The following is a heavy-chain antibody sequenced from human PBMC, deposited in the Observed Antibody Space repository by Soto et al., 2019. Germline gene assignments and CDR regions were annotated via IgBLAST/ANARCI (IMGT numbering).Heavy chain of an antibody. CDR2: IRSSSTYI. V-gene: IGHV3-21*01. CDR1: GFTFSDYS. D-gene: IGHD6-6*01. J-gene: IGHJ6*02. CDR3: ARMSILGRRDYHYGLDV. Sequence: GGSLRLSCAASGFTFSDYSVNWVRQAPGKGLEWVSSIRSSSTYIYYADSVKGRFTISRDNAKNSLYLQMNSLRAEDTAVYYCARMSILGRRDYHYGLDVWGQGTTVTVS.